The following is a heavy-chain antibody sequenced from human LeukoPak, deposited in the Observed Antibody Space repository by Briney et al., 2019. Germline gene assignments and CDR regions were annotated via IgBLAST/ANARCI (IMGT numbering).Heavy chain of an antibody. J-gene: IGHJ4*02. Sequence: PGGSLRLSCEASGFTFSSYAMNWVRQDPGKGLEWVSSITGSGSDTYFVDSVKGRFTISRDNSKNTLYLQLNSLRAEDTAVYYCAKGTEGYCSGTICYPFDYWGRGTLVTVSS. D-gene: IGHD2-15*01. CDR3: AKGTEGYCSGTICYPFDY. V-gene: IGHV3-23*01. CDR2: ITGSGSDT. CDR1: GFTFSSYA.